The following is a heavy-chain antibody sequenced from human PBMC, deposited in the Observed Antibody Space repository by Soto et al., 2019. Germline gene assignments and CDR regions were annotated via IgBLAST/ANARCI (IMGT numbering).Heavy chain of an antibody. J-gene: IGHJ4*02. CDR2: LNPSADST. Sequence: GASVKVSCKSSGYTFTKYYIHWVRQAPGQGLEWMGILNPSADSTSYAQKFQGRITMTKKTVSLHMNSLRAEDTALYYCAKDRPRRTSGYFFDYWGQGTPVTVSS. D-gene: IGHD1-1*01. CDR3: AKDRPRRTSGYFFDY. CDR1: GYTFTKYY. V-gene: IGHV1-46*01.